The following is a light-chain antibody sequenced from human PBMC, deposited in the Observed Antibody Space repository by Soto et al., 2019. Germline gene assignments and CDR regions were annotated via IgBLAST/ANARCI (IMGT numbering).Light chain of an antibody. Sequence: EIVLTQSPGTLSLSPGERATLSCRASQSVSSRYLAWYQQKPGQAPRLLIYDASYRAPGIPDRFSGSGSGTDFSLTMSRLEPEDCSGYYCQQYGSSYTFGPGTKMDIK. CDR3: QQYGSSYT. CDR2: DAS. V-gene: IGKV3-20*01. CDR1: QSVSSRY. J-gene: IGKJ3*01.